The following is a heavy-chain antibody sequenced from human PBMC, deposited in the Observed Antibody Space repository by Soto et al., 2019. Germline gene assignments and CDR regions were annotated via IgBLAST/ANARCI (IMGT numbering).Heavy chain of an antibody. Sequence: PGGSLRLSCAASGFTFSSYAMHWVRQAPGKGLEWVAVISYDGSNKYYADSVKGRFTISRDNSKNTLYLQMNSLRAEDTAVYYCARDDSSSSTTMDVWGQGTTVTVSS. CDR2: ISYDGSNK. D-gene: IGHD6-13*01. CDR1: GFTFSSYA. V-gene: IGHV3-30-3*01. J-gene: IGHJ6*02. CDR3: ARDDSSSSTTMDV.